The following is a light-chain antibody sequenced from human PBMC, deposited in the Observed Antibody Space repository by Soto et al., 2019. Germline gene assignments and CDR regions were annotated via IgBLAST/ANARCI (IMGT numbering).Light chain of an antibody. V-gene: IGKV3-15*01. Sequence: EVVMTQSPATLSVSPGERATLSCRASQSVSSNFLAWYQQKPGQAPRLLIYGVSLRATGIPARFSGSGSGTEFTLTIRSLQSEDFAVYYCQQYSAWPLTFGGGTKVEI. CDR3: QQYSAWPLT. J-gene: IGKJ4*01. CDR2: GVS. CDR1: QSVSSN.